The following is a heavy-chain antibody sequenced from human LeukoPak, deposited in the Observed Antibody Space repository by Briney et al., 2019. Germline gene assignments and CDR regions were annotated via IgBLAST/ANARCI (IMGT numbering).Heavy chain of an antibody. J-gene: IGHJ4*02. CDR2: IRYDGSNK. CDR3: ANRGYGSGSLDY. D-gene: IGHD3-10*01. CDR1: GFTFSSYG. Sequence: GGSLRLSCAASGFTFSSYGMHWVRQAPGKGLEWVAFIRYDGSNKYYADSVKGRFTISRDNSKSTLYLQMNSLRAEDTAVYYCANRGYGSGSLDYWGQGTPVTVSS. V-gene: IGHV3-30*02.